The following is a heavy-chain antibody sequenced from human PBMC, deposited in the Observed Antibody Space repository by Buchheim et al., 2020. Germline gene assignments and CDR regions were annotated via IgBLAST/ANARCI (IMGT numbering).Heavy chain of an antibody. J-gene: IGHJ5*02. CDR3: ARGSSTSCYDP. CDR2: IHSDGSST. CDR1: GFTFSDYY. Sequence: VQLVESGGGLVKPGGSLRLSCAASGFTFSDYYMSWIRQAPGKGLVWVSRIHSDGSSTNYADSVKGRFTISRDNAKNTVYLQMNSLRADDTAVYYCARGSSTSCYDPWGQGTL. D-gene: IGHD2-2*01. V-gene: IGHV3-74*02.